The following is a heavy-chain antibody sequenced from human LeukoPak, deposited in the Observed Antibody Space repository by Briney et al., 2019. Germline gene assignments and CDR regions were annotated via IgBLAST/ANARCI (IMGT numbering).Heavy chain of an antibody. CDR3: AREREPRITMVRGVISPFDY. CDR2: INHSGST. V-gene: IGHV4-34*01. J-gene: IGHJ4*02. CDR1: GGSFSGYY. Sequence: SETLSLTCAVYGGSFSGYYWSWIRQPPGKGLEWIGEINHSGSTNYNPSLKSRVTISVDTSKNQFSLKLSSVTAADTAVYYCAREREPRITMVRGVISPFDYWGRGTLVTVSS. D-gene: IGHD3-10*01.